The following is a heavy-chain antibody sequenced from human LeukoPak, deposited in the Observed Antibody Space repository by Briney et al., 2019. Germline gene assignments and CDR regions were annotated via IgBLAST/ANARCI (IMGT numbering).Heavy chain of an antibody. J-gene: IGHJ3*02. CDR1: GYSINSGYY. CDR3: ARVMGDYYDSSGYYRRSDVFDI. V-gene: IGHV4-38-2*02. CDR2: IYHSGST. D-gene: IGHD3-22*01. Sequence: SETLSLTCTVSGYSINSGYYWGWIRQPPGKGLEWIGSIYHSGSTYYNPSLKSRVTISVDTSKNQFSLKLSSVTAADTAVYYCARVMGDYYDSSGYYRRSDVFDIWGQGTMLTVSS.